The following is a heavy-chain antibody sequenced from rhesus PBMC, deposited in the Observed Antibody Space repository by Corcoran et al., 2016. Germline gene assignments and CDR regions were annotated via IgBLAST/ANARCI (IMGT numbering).Heavy chain of an antibody. Sequence: QLQLQESGPGLVKPSETLSLTCVVPGGSISGYYWSWIPQPPGKGLEWIGKIAGNIAGTNYTPTLKSRVTISKDTSKKQCSLKLSSVTAADTAVYYCARNMESGSYYIDYGLDSWGQGVVVTVSS. V-gene: IGHV4-81*01. CDR1: GGSISGYY. J-gene: IGHJ6*01. CDR3: ARNMESGSYYIDYGLDS. D-gene: IGHD3-16*01. CDR2: IAGNIAGT.